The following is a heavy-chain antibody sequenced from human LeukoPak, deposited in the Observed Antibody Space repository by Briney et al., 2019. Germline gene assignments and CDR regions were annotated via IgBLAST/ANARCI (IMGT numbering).Heavy chain of an antibody. CDR2: IIPILGIA. V-gene: IGHV1-69*04. J-gene: IGHJ4*02. D-gene: IGHD2-2*02. CDR3: ARVAGYCSSTSCYSEGTLDY. CDR1: GGTFSSYA. Sequence: SVKVSCKASGGTFSSYAISWVRQAPGQGLEWMGRIIPILGIANYAQKFQGRVTITADKSTSTAYMELSSLRSEDTAVYYCARVAGYCSSTSCYSEGTLDYWGQGTLVTVSS.